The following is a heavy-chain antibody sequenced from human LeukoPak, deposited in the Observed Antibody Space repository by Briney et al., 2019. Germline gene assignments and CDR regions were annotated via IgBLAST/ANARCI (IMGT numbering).Heavy chain of an antibody. D-gene: IGHD6-13*01. V-gene: IGHV4-4*07. CDR1: GGSISSYY. J-gene: IGHJ5*02. CDR3: AREPTQPSRWFDP. Sequence: SETLSLTCTVSGGSISSYYWSWIRQPAGKGLEWIGRIYTSGSTNYNPSLKSRVTMSIDTSKNQFSLNLTSVTAADTAVYYCAREPTQPSRWFDPWGQGTLVTVSS. CDR2: IYTSGST.